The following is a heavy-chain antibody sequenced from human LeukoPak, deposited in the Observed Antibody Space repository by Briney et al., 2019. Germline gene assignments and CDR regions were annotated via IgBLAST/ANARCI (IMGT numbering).Heavy chain of an antibody. D-gene: IGHD3-16*02. V-gene: IGHV4-4*07. Sequence: SETLSLTCTVSGGSISSYYWSWIRQPARKGLEWIGRIYTSGSTNYNPSLKSRVTMSVDTSKNQFSLKLRSVTAADTAVYYCARASHDYVWGSYPNDAFDIWGQGTMVTVSS. CDR3: ARASHDYVWGSYPNDAFDI. J-gene: IGHJ3*02. CDR2: IYTSGST. CDR1: GGSISSYY.